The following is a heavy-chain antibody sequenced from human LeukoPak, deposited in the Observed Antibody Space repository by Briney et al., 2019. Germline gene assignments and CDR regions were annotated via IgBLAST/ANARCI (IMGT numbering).Heavy chain of an antibody. Sequence: GGSLRLSCAASGFTFSSYAMSWVRQAPGKGLEWVSTISGSAESTYYADSVKGRFTISRDNSKNSLYLQMNSLRAEDTAVYYCAKGVVAASRGNWCDPWGQGTLVTVSS. D-gene: IGHD2-15*01. CDR3: AKGVVAASRGNWCDP. CDR1: GFTFSSYA. V-gene: IGHV3-23*01. CDR2: ISGSAEST. J-gene: IGHJ5*02.